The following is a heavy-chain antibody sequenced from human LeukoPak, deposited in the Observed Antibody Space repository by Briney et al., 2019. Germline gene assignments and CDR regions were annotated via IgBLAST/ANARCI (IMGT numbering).Heavy chain of an antibody. Sequence: SGTLSLTCAVSGGSISSSNWWSWVRQPPGKGLEWIGEIYRSGSTNYNPSLKSRVTISVDKSKNQFSLKLSSVTAADTAVYYCARLMRYYGSGSYFDYWGQGTLVTVSS. J-gene: IGHJ4*02. CDR3: ARLMRYYGSGSYFDY. CDR1: GGSISSSNW. CDR2: IYRSGST. V-gene: IGHV4-4*02. D-gene: IGHD3-10*01.